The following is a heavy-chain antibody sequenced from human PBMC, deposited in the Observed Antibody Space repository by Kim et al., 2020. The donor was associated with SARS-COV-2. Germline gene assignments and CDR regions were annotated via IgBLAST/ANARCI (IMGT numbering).Heavy chain of an antibody. Sequence: GGSLRLSCAASGFTFSSYAMSWVRQAPGKGLEWVSAISGSGGSTYYADSVKGRFTISRDNSKNTLYLQMNSLRAEDTAVYYCAKVSLLWFGELSLSDYWGQGTLVTVSS. CDR3: AKVSLLWFGELSLSDY. D-gene: IGHD3-10*01. J-gene: IGHJ4*02. CDR1: GFTFSSYA. CDR2: ISGSGGST. V-gene: IGHV3-23*01.